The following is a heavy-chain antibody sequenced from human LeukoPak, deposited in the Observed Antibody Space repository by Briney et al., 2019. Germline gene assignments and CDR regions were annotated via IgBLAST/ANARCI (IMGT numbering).Heavy chain of an antibody. V-gene: IGHV4-39*07. CDR3: ARGPYYYDSSGAFDY. CDR1: GGSISSSSYY. D-gene: IGHD3-22*01. J-gene: IGHJ4*02. CDR2: IYYSGST. Sequence: SETLSLTCTVSGGSISSSSYYWGWIRQPPGKGLEWIGSIYYSGSTYYNPSLKSRVTISVDTSKNQFSLKLSSVTAADTAVYYCARGPYYYDSSGAFDYWGQGTLVTVSS.